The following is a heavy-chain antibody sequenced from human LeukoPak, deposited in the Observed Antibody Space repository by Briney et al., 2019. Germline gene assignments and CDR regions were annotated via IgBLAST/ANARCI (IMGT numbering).Heavy chain of an antibody. D-gene: IGHD2-15*01. V-gene: IGHV3-48*01. CDR2: ISSSSSTI. J-gene: IGHJ6*03. CDR1: GFTFSSYS. Sequence: PGRSLRLSCAASGFTFSSYSINWVRLAPGKGLEWVSYISSSSSTIYYADSVKGRFTISRDNAKNSLYLQMNSLRAEDTAVYYCARGGYCSGGSCYSFYYYYYMDVWGKGTTVTVSS. CDR3: ARGGYCSGGSCYSFYYYYYMDV.